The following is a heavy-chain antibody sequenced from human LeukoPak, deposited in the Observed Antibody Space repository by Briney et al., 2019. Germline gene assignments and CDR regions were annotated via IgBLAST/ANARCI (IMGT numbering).Heavy chain of an antibody. CDR1: GYSFTSYW. D-gene: IGHD2-2*01. CDR2: IYPGDSDT. CDR3: ASGGYCSSTSCHPASDAFDI. Sequence: HGESLKISCKGSGYSFTSYWTGWVRQMPGKGLEWMGIIYPGDSDTRYSPSFQGQVTISADKSISTAYLQWSSLKASDTAMYYCASGGYCSSTSCHPASDAFDIWGQGTMVTVSS. V-gene: IGHV5-51*01. J-gene: IGHJ3*02.